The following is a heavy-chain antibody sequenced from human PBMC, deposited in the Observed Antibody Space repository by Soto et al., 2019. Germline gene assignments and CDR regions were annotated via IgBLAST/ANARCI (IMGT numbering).Heavy chain of an antibody. CDR3: ASGIASRDSY. CDR1: GFTLSDYW. J-gene: IGHJ4*02. V-gene: IGHV3-7*01. Sequence: DVQLVESGGGLVQPGGSLRLSCAASGFTLSDYWMTWVRQAPGKGLEWVANINQDGSVRYYVDSVKGRFTISADNAENSVFLQMNSLRGDDTAVYYCASGIASRDSYWGQGTLVTVSS. D-gene: IGHD6-6*01. CDR2: INQDGSVR.